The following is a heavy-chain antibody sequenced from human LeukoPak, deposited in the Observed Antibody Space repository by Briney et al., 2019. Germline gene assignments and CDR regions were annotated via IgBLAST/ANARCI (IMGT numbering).Heavy chain of an antibody. D-gene: IGHD3-10*01. V-gene: IGHV3-48*03. CDR2: ISSSGSTI. Sequence: GSLRLSCAASGFTFSSYEMNWVRQAPGKGLEWVSYISSSGSTIYYADSVKGRFTISRDNAKNSLYLQMNSLRAEDTAVYYCARDSRPRYGSGSYYRPAGYYYYMDVWGKGTTVTISS. CDR3: ARDSRPRYGSGSYYRPAGYYYYMDV. CDR1: GFTFSSYE. J-gene: IGHJ6*03.